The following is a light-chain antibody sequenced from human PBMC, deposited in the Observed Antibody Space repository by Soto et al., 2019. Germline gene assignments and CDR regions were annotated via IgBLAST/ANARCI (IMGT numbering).Light chain of an antibody. CDR2: KAS. V-gene: IGKV1-5*03. J-gene: IGKJ1*01. CDR3: QQYNSYST. CDR1: QSISSW. Sequence: DIQMTQSPSTLSASVGDRVTITCRASQSISSWLAWYQQKPGKAPKLLIYKASSLESGVPSRFSGSGSGTEFTLTSSSLQPDDFATYDCQQYNSYSTFGQGTKVEIK.